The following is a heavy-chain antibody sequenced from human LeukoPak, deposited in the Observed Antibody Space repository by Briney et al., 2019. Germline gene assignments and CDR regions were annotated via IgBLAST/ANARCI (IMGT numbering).Heavy chain of an antibody. J-gene: IGHJ4*02. D-gene: IGHD3-3*01. Sequence: PSETLSLTCTVSGGSISSYYWSWIRQPPGKGLEWIGYIYTSGSTNYNPSLKSRVTISVDTSKNQFSLKLSSVTAADTAVYYWARHESGYYTLDYWGQGTLVTVSS. CDR3: ARHESGYYTLDY. CDR1: GGSISSYY. CDR2: IYTSGST. V-gene: IGHV4-4*09.